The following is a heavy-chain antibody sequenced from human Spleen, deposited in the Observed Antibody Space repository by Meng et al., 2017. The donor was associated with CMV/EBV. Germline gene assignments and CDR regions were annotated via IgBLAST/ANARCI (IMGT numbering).Heavy chain of an antibody. CDR1: GYTFTDYY. D-gene: IGHD6-6*01. Sequence: KASGYTFTDYYMYWVRQAPGQGLEWLGGIIPILGIANYAQKFQGRVTITADKSTSTAYMELSSLRSEDTAVYYCASGSTGAAARPDYWGQGTLVTVSS. CDR3: ASGSTGAAARPDY. V-gene: IGHV1-69*10. J-gene: IGHJ4*02. CDR2: IIPILGIA.